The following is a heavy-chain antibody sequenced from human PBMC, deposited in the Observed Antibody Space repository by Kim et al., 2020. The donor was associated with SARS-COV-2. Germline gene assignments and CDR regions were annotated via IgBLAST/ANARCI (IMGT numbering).Heavy chain of an antibody. CDR1: GYTFTGYY. J-gene: IGHJ5*02. CDR3: ARGYYYDSSGYYHNWFDP. CDR2: INPNSGGT. D-gene: IGHD3-22*01. V-gene: IGHV1-2*02. Sequence: ASVKVSCKASGYTFTGYYMHWVRQAPGQGLEWMGWINPNSGGTNYAQKFQGRVTMTRDTSISTAYRELSRLRADDTAVYYCARGYYYDSSGYYHNWFDPWGQGTLVTVSS.